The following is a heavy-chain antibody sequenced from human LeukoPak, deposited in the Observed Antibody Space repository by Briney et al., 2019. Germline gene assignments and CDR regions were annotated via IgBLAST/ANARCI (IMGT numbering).Heavy chain of an antibody. V-gene: IGHV3-74*01. CDR3: ARGYYDSSGYYLIDY. J-gene: IGHJ4*02. CDR1: GFTFSNYW. Sequence: GGSLRLSCAASGFTFSNYWMHWVRQAPGKGLVWVSRINSDGRSTSYADSVKGRFTISRDNAKHTLYLQMNSLRAEDTAVYYCARGYYDSSGYYLIDYWGQGTLVTVSS. CDR2: INSDGRST. D-gene: IGHD3-22*01.